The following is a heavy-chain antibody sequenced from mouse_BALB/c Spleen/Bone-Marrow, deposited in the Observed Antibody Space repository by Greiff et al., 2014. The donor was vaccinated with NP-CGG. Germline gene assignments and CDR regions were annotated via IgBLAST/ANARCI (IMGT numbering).Heavy chain of an antibody. D-gene: IGHD5-1-1*01. Sequence: QLQESGPELVKPGASVKMSCKASGYTFTSYVMHWVKQKPGQGLEWIGYINPYNDGTKYNEKFKGKATLTSDKSSSTAYMELSSLTSEDSAVYYCARWRYPCAMDYWSQGTSVTVSS. CDR3: ARWRYPCAMDY. CDR2: INPYNDGT. V-gene: IGHV1-14*01. J-gene: IGHJ4*01. CDR1: GYTFTSYV.